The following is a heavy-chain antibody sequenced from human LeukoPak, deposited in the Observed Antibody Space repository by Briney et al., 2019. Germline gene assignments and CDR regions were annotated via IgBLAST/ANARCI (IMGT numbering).Heavy chain of an antibody. J-gene: IGHJ3*02. D-gene: IGHD2-2*01. V-gene: IGHV1-8*01. CDR3: ARARRYCSSTSCYGVAFDI. CDR1: GYTFTSYD. Sequence: GASVKVSCKASGYTFTSYDINWVRQATGQGLEWMGWMNPNSGNTGYAQKFQGRVTMTRNTSISTAYMELSSLRSEDTAVYYCARARRYCSSTSCYGVAFDIWGQGTMVTVSS. CDR2: MNPNSGNT.